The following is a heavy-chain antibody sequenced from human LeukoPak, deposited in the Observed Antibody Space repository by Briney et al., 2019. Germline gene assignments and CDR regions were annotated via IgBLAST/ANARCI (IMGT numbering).Heavy chain of an antibody. V-gene: IGHV3-23*01. CDR1: GFTFSSYA. D-gene: IGHD3-22*01. Sequence: GGSLRLSCAASGFTFSSYAMSWVRQAPGKGLEWVSAISGSGGSTYYADSEKGRFTISRDNSKNTLYLQMNSLRAEDTAVYYCARHNRYYDSSGYEFDYWGQGTLVTVSS. CDR2: ISGSGGST. J-gene: IGHJ4*02. CDR3: ARHNRYYDSSGYEFDY.